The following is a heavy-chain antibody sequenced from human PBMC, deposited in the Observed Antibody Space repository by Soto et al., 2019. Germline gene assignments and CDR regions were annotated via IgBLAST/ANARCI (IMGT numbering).Heavy chain of an antibody. CDR3: ARRYGASFDY. CDR2: IYYSGTT. J-gene: IGHJ4*02. D-gene: IGHD4-17*01. CDR1: GDSITSNSYF. V-gene: IGHV4-39*07. Sequence: SETLSLTCTVSGDSITSNSYFWAWIRQPPGKGLEWIGCIYYSGTTYYNPSLKSRVTISVDTSKNQFSLNLSSVTAADTAVYYCARRYGASFDYWGQGTLVTVSS.